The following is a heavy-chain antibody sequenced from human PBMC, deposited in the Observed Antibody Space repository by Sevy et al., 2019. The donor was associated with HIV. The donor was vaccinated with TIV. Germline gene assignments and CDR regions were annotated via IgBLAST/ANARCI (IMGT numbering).Heavy chain of an antibody. CDR1: GFTFSNAW. CDR3: TTDGNIYGYGPYDYVWGSYRYTDGNY. V-gene: IGHV3-15*01. CDR2: IKSKTDGGTT. J-gene: IGHJ4*02. D-gene: IGHD3-16*02. Sequence: GGSLRLSCAASGFTFSNAWMSWVRQAPGKGLEWVGRIKSKTDGGTTDYAAPVKGRFTIARDDSKKTLYLQMNSLKTEDKAVYYCTTDGNIYGYGPYDYVWGSYRYTDGNYWGQGTLVTVSS.